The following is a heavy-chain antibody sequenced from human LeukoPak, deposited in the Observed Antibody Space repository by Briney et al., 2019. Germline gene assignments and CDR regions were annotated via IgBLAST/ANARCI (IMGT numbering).Heavy chain of an antibody. Sequence: GESLKISCEASGYSFTSYWIGWVRQMPGKGLEWMGIINPGDSDTRYSPSFQGQVTISADKPISTVYLQWMRLKASDTARYYCARAGGQWVFVYWGQGTLVTVSS. J-gene: IGHJ4*02. D-gene: IGHD6-19*01. CDR3: ARAGGQWVFVY. V-gene: IGHV5-51*04. CDR2: INPGDSDT. CDR1: GYSFTSYW.